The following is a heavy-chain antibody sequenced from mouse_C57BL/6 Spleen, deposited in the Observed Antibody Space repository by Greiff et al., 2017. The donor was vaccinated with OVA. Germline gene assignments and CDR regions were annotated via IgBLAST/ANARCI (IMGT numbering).Heavy chain of an antibody. D-gene: IGHD1-1*01. J-gene: IGHJ4*01. CDR1: GYTFTSYW. V-gene: IGHV1-69*01. CDR3: ARYSYGSSGAMDY. Sequence: QVQLQQPGAELVMPGASVKLSCKASGYTFTSYWMHWVKQRPGQGLEWIGEIDPSDSYTNYNQKFKGKSTLTVDKSSSTAYMQLSSLTSEDSAVYYCARYSYGSSGAMDYWGQGTSVTVSS. CDR2: IDPSDSYT.